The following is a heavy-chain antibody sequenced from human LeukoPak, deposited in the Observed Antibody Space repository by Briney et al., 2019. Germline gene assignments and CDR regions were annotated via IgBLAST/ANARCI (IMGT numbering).Heavy chain of an antibody. CDR1: GGPISIYY. Sequence: WETLSLTCTVSGGPISIYYGSWIRQTPGKGLEGIGYTYISGNSKYNPSLKCGVTISLDTSQNQCSLILTSATAANTAVYYCTRNTRVVSAFDIWGQGTMVTVSS. V-gene: IGHV4-4*09. CDR3: TRNTRVVSAFDI. CDR2: TYISGNS. J-gene: IGHJ3*02. D-gene: IGHD2-2*01.